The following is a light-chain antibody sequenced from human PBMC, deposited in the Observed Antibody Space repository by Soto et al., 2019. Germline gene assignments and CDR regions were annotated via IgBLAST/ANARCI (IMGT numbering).Light chain of an antibody. CDR2: DAS. CDR3: QQRSKWPLT. Sequence: EIGLTQSASTLSLSPGDRATLSWRASQSVSNYLAWYQQKTGQAPRLLIYDASNRATGIPARFSGSGYGTDFNLTISSLETEDFAVYYCQQRSKWPLTFGGGTKVDIK. CDR1: QSVSNY. V-gene: IGKV3-11*01. J-gene: IGKJ4*01.